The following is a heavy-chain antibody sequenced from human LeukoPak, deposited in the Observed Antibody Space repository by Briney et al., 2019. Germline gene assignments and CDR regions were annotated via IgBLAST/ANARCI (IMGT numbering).Heavy chain of an antibody. V-gene: IGHV1-46*01. D-gene: IGHD3-9*01. CDR3: ARDLGLRYFDWLLGGSNWFDP. J-gene: IGHJ5*02. CDR2: INPSGGST. Sequence: ASVKVSCKASEYTFTSYYMHWVRQAPGQGLEWMGIINPSGGSTSYAQKFQGRVTMTRDTSTSTVYMELSSLRSEDTAVYYCARDLGLRYFDWLLGGSNWFDPWGQGTLVTVSS. CDR1: EYTFTSYY.